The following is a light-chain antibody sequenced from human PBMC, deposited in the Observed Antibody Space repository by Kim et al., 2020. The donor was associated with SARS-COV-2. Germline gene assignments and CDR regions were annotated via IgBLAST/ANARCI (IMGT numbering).Light chain of an antibody. Sequence: ATINCKSSQSVLYSSNNKNYLAWYQQKPGQPPKLLIYWASTRESGVPDRFNGSGSGTDFTLTISSLQTEDMAVYYCQQYYTSPLTFGGGTKVEIK. CDR1: QSVLYSSNNKNY. CDR3: QQYYTSPLT. J-gene: IGKJ4*01. V-gene: IGKV4-1*01. CDR2: WAS.